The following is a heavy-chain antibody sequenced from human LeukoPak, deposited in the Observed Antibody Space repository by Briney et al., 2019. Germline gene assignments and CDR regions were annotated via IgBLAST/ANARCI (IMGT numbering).Heavy chain of an antibody. J-gene: IGHJ4*02. CDR2: TKHDGSER. CDR1: GFTFTSYW. V-gene: IGHV3-7*04. Sequence: GGSLKLSCAASGFTFTSYWMTWVRQAPGKGLEWVANTKHDGSERYYVDSVKGRFTISRDNVKNSLFLQEDSLRAEDTAVYYCARGGLYGDYYFDYWGQGTLVTVTS. CDR3: ARGGLYGDYYFDY. D-gene: IGHD2-21*02.